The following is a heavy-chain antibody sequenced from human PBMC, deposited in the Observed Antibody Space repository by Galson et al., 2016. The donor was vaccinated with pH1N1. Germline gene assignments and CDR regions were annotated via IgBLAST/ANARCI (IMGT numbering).Heavy chain of an antibody. D-gene: IGHD6-19*01. CDR1: GGSISSDDYY. J-gene: IGHJ4*02. CDR3: ARHVALAGSFYFDY. V-gene: IGHV4-30-4*08. Sequence: TLSLTCTVSGGSISSDDYYWSWLRQPPGKGLEWIGYIFYSVNTYSDPSLKSRVSIIPGTSKNQFSLKLSSVTAAATAVYYCARHVALAGSFYFDYWGQGTLVTVSS. CDR2: IFYSVNT.